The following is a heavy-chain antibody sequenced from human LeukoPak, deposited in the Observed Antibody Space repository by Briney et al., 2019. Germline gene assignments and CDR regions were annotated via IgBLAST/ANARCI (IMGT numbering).Heavy chain of an antibody. CDR1: GFTFRNYC. V-gene: IGHV3-7*04. CDR2: IKPDGSDK. Sequence: GGSLRLSCTASGFTFRNYCMNWVRQAPGKGLEGVANIKPDGSDKRYVDSVKGRFTTSRDNAKTSLFLQMDSLRAEDTAVYYCARVLGTDEGADYWGQGTLVTVSS. CDR3: ARVLGTDEGADY. J-gene: IGHJ4*02. D-gene: IGHD1-7*01.